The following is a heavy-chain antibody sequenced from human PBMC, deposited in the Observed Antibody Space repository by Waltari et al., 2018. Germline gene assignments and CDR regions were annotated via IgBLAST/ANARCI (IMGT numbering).Heavy chain of an antibody. CDR1: GGSFSGYY. J-gene: IGHJ5*02. Sequence: QVQLQQWGAGLLKPSETLSLTCAVYGGSFSGYYWSWTRQPPGTGLGWIGEINHSGSTNYNPSLKSRVTISVDTSKNQFSLKLSSVTAADTAVYYCARGDGSMVRGVIRWFDPWGQGTLVTVSS. CDR3: ARGDGSMVRGVIRWFDP. V-gene: IGHV4-34*01. CDR2: INHSGST. D-gene: IGHD3-10*01.